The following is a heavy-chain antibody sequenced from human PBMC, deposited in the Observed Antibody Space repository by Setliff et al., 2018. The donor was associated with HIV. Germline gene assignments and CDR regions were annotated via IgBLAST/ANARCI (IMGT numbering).Heavy chain of an antibody. CDR1: GYSISSGYY. V-gene: IGHV4-38-2*02. CDR2: IYHSGST. CDR3: ARGIVGATTGAFDI. Sequence: SETLSLTCTVSGYSISSGYYWGWIRQPPGKGLEWIGSIYHSGSTYYNPSLKSRVTISVDRSKNQFSLKLSSVTAADTAVYYCARGIVGATTGAFDIWGQGTMVTVSS. J-gene: IGHJ3*02. D-gene: IGHD1-26*01.